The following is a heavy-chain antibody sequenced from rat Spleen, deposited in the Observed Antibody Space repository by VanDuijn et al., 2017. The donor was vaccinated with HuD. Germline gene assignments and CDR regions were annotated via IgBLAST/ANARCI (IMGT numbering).Heavy chain of an antibody. CDR2: ISYDGSTT. V-gene: IGHV5-29*01. Sequence: EVELVQSDGGLVQPGRSLKLSCAASGFTFSEFYMAWVRQAPTKGLEWVATISYDGSTTYYRDSVKGRFTISRDNAESTLYLQMDSLRSEATATYYCASLMYTPDYLGVMDAWGQGASVTVSS. J-gene: IGHJ4*01. CDR3: ASLMYTPDYLGVMDA. CDR1: GFTFSEFY. D-gene: IGHD1-6*01.